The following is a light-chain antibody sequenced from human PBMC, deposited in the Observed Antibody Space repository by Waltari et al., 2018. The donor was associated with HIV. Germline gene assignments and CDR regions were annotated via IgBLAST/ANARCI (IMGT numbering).Light chain of an antibody. CDR2: KSS. CDR1: QSISTS. CDR3: QQYNVYWT. Sequence: DIQLTQAPPILSASVGDRVSVTCRASQSISTSLAWYPVKAEKAPKLLIYKSSRLNSGVPSWFSGRGSGTDFTLTISSLQSDYFASYYRQQYNVYWTFGQGTKVEIK. J-gene: IGKJ1*01. V-gene: IGKV1-5*03.